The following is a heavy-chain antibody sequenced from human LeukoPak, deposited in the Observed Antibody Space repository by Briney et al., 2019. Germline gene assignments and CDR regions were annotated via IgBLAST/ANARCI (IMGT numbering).Heavy chain of an antibody. CDR3: ARDAIYGDYEGGTLGY. J-gene: IGHJ4*02. CDR1: GGSISSGGYS. D-gene: IGHD4-17*01. Sequence: PSETLSLTCAVSGGSISSGGYSWSWIRQPPGKGLEWIGYIYHSGSTYYNPSLKSRVTISVDRSKNQFSLKLSSVTAADTAVYYCARDAIYGDYEGGTLGYWGQGTLVTVSS. V-gene: IGHV4-30-2*01. CDR2: IYHSGST.